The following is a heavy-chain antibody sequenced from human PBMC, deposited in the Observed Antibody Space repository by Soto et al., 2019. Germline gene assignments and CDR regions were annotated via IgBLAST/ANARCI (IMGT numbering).Heavy chain of an antibody. V-gene: IGHV4-39*02. CDR3: ARVGGYCSGGSCYMNWSVLDI. J-gene: IGHJ3*02. CDR1: GGSMRSNIYY. CDR2: IYYSGLT. D-gene: IGHD2-15*01. Sequence: SETLSLTCTVSGGSMRSNIYYWGWIRQPPGKGLEWSGTIYYSGLTYYNPPLKSRLTVSVYTSKNYFSLNLGSVTAADTAVYYCARVGGYCSGGSCYMNWSVLDIWGQGTMVT.